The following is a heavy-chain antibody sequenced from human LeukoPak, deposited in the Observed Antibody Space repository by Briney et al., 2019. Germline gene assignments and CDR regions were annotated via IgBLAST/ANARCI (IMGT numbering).Heavy chain of an antibody. J-gene: IGHJ4*02. D-gene: IGHD1-1*01. CDR1: VGTFSDHY. V-gene: IGHV4-34*01. Sequence: PPETLSLTCAVYVGTFSDHYWSWIRQPPGKGLEWIGEINHSGNTNYNPSLKSRVTISLAESTNQFSLKLSSVTAADTAVYYCARRNENFPFDYWGQGNLVTVSS. CDR2: INHSGNT. CDR3: ARRNENFPFDY.